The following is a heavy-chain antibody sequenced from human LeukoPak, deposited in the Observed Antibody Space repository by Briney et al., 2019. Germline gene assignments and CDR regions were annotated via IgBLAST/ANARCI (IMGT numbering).Heavy chain of an antibody. CDR2: INHSGST. CDR1: GGSFSGYY. Sequence: SETLSLTCAVYGGSFSGYYWSWIRQPPGKGLEWIGEINHSGSTNYNPSLKSRVTISVDTSKNQFSLKLSSVTAADTAVYYCARGNANHYYVFDYWGQGTLVTVSS. J-gene: IGHJ4*02. V-gene: IGHV4-34*01. D-gene: IGHD3-10*02. CDR3: ARGNANHYYVFDY.